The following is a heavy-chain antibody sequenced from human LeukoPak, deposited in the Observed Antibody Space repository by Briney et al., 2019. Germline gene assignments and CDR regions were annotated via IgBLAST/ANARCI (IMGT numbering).Heavy chain of an antibody. CDR2: INPSGGST. D-gene: IGHD6-19*01. Sequence: ASVKVSCKASGYTFTSYYMHWVRQAPGQGLEWMGIINPSGGSTSYAQKFQGRVTITRDTSTSTVYMELSSLRSEDTAVYYCARDPTYIAVAGTPSEYYYYGMDVWGQGTTVTVSS. CDR3: ARDPTYIAVAGTPSEYYYYGMDV. V-gene: IGHV1-46*01. CDR1: GYTFTSYY. J-gene: IGHJ6*02.